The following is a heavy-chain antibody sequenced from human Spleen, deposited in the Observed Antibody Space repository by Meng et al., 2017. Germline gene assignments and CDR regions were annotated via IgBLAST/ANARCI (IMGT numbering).Heavy chain of an antibody. CDR1: GFTFSNSA. V-gene: IGHV3-23*01. J-gene: IGHJ4*02. CDR3: AKEEVPNDY. CDR2: ISIDGDRT. D-gene: IGHD1-1*01. Sequence: GESLKISCAASGFTFSNSAMSWVRQAPGKGLEWVSGISIDGDRTYYIDSVKGRFTISRDNSKNTLYLQMNSLRAEDTAVYFCAKEEVPNDYWGQGTLVTVSS.